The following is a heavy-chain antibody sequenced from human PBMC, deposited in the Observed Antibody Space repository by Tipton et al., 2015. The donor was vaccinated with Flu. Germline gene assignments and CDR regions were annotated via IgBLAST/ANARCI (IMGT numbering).Heavy chain of an antibody. Sequence: TLSLTCTVSGGSISSYYWSWIRQPPGKGLEWIGYIYYSGSTNYNPSLKSRVTISVDTSKNQFSLKLSSVTAADTAVYYCARGFEGQQLGALGYWGQGTLVTVAS. CDR2: IYYSGST. J-gene: IGHJ4*02. V-gene: IGHV4-59*01. D-gene: IGHD6-13*01. CDR1: GGSISSYY. CDR3: ARGFEGQQLGALGY.